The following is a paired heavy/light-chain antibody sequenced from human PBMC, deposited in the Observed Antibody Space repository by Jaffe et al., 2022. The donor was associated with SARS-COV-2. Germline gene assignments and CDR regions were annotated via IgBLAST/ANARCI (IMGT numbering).Heavy chain of an antibody. CDR2: IYYSGVT. D-gene: IGHD3-10*01. CDR3: ARAGETRVGHTGGDFDY. J-gene: IGHJ4*02. V-gene: IGHV4-31*03. CDR1: GASIKNGGDY. Sequence: QVQLQESGPGLVKPSQTLSLTCTVSGASIKNGGDYWTWIRQHPGKGLEWIGYIYYSGVTYYNPSLKSRITMSVDTSKNQFSLKLSSVTAADTAVYYCARAGETRVGHTGGDFDYWGQGTLVTVSS.
Light chain of an antibody. CDR1: SSDVGNYNL. V-gene: IGLV2-23*02. J-gene: IGLJ3*02. Sequence: QSALTQPASVSGSPGQSITISCTGTSSDVGNYNLVSWYQQHPGKAPKLMIYEVTKRPSGLSNRFSGSKSGNTASLTISGLQAEDEADYFCCSYASAGTWVFGGGTKLTVL. CDR2: EVT. CDR3: CSYASAGTWV.